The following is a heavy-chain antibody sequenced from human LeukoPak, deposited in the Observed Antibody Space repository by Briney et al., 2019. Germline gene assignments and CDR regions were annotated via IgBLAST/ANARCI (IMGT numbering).Heavy chain of an antibody. D-gene: IGHD2-2*01. CDR3: ARGIYCSSTSCPLLTYYYYYMDV. CDR1: GYTFTSYD. Sequence: WASVKVSCKASGYTFTSYDINWVRQATGQGLEWMGWMNPNSGNTGYAQKFQGRVTMTRNTPISTAYMELSSLRSEDTAVYYCARGIYCSSTSCPLLTYYYYYMDVWGKGTTVTVSS. V-gene: IGHV1-8*01. J-gene: IGHJ6*03. CDR2: MNPNSGNT.